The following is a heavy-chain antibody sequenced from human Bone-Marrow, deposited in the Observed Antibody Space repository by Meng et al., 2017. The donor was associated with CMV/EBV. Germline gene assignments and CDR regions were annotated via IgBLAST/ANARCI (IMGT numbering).Heavy chain of an antibody. CDR1: GFTFSSYA. Sequence: ESLKISCAASGFTFSSYAMHWVRQAPGKGLEWIGSIYHSGSTYYNPSLKSRVTISVDTSKNQFSLKLSSVTAADTAVYYCARDGFGSGYYDFWSGYPGYWYFDLWGRGTLVTVSS. J-gene: IGHJ2*01. D-gene: IGHD3-3*01. CDR3: ARDGFGSGYYDFWSGYPGYWYFDL. V-gene: IGHV4-38-2*02. CDR2: IYHSGST.